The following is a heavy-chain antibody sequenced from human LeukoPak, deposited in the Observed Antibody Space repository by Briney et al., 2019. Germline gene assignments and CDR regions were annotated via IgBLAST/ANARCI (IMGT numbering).Heavy chain of an antibody. Sequence: GSLRLSCAASGFTFSNYWMSWVRQAPGKGLERVANIKQDGSEKYYVDSVKGRFTISRDNAKNSLYLQMNSLRAEDTAVYYCARDTAGCDCWGQGTLVTVSS. J-gene: IGHJ4*02. CDR1: GFTFSNYW. CDR3: ARDTAGCDC. D-gene: IGHD6-19*01. V-gene: IGHV3-7*01. CDR2: IKQDGSEK.